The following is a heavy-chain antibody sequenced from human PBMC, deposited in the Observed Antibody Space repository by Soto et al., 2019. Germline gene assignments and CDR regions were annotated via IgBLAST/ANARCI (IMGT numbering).Heavy chain of an antibody. D-gene: IGHD4-17*01. CDR3: ARNYGGNSDP. J-gene: IGHJ5*02. CDR2: IYYSGST. Sequence: SETLSLTCTVSGGSISSSSYYWGWIRQPPGKGLERIGSIYYSGSTYYNPSLKSRVTISVDTSKNQFSLKLSSVTAADTAVYYCARNYGGNSDPWGQGTLVTVSS. CDR1: GGSISSSSYY. V-gene: IGHV4-39*01.